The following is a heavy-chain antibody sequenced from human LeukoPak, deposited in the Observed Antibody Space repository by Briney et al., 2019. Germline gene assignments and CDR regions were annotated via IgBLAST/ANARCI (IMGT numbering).Heavy chain of an antibody. CDR1: GYIFTDYY. V-gene: IGHV1-2*02. J-gene: IGHJ4*02. D-gene: IGHD1-14*01. CDR3: ARDLYPRSNFPVSAFDY. Sequence: ASVKVSCKASGYIFTDYYLHWVRQAPGQGLEWMGWINPKSDGTKYAQKFQGRVTMTRDTSISTAYMELSSLRSDDAAVYYCARDLYPRSNFPVSAFDYWGQGTLVPVSS. CDR2: INPKSDGT.